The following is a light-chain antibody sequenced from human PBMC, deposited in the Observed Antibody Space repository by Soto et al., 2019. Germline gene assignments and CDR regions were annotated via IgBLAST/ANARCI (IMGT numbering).Light chain of an antibody. CDR3: QQYNNWPPLT. J-gene: IGKJ4*01. Sequence: DIVVTQSPATLSVSPGERATLSCRASQSVSSDLAWYQQKPGQAPRLLIYGASTRATGIPARFSGSGSGTEFTLTISSLQSEDFAVYYCQQYNNWPPLTFGGGTKVEI. CDR2: GAS. CDR1: QSVSSD. V-gene: IGKV3-15*01.